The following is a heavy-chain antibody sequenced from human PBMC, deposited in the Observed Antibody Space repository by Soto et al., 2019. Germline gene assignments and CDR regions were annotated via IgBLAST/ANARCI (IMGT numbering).Heavy chain of an antibody. CDR3: ARASGEHYELCGRYTVRGYFDY. CDR2: INHSGST. Sequence: SETLALTCAVYGGSFSGYYWSWIRQPPGKGLEWIGEINHSGSTNYNPSLKSRVTISVDTSKNQFSLKLSSVTAADTAVYYCARASGEHYELCGRYTVRGYFDYWGKGTLVTVSS. J-gene: IGHJ4*02. CDR1: GGSFSGYY. D-gene: IGHD3-3*01. V-gene: IGHV4-34*01.